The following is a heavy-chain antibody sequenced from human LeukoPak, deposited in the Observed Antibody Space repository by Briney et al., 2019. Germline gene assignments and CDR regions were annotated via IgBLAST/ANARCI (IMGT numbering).Heavy chain of an antibody. V-gene: IGHV4-34*01. Sequence: PSETLSLTCAVYGWSFSGYYWSWIRQPPGKGLEWIGDIYYSGSTTYNPSLKSGVTISVGTSKNQYSLKLSSVTAADTAVYYCARGGPRYCSGGSCHGAFDIWGQGTMVTVSS. CDR3: ARGGPRYCSGGSCHGAFDI. D-gene: IGHD2-15*01. CDR2: IYYSGST. J-gene: IGHJ3*02. CDR1: GWSFSGYY.